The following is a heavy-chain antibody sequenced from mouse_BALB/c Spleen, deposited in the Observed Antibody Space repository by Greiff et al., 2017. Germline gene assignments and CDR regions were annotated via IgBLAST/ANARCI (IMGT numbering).Heavy chain of an antibody. D-gene: IGHD2-4*01. CDR3: ARSTMIVYWYFDV. J-gene: IGHJ1*01. CDR2: ISCYNGAT. CDR1: GYSFTGYY. V-gene: IGHV1S34*01. Sequence: LVKTGASVKISCKASGYSFTGYYMHWVKQSHGKSLEWIGYISCYNGATSYNQKFKGKATFTVDTSSSTAYMQFNSLTSEDSAVYYCARSTMIVYWYFDVWGAGTTVTVSS.